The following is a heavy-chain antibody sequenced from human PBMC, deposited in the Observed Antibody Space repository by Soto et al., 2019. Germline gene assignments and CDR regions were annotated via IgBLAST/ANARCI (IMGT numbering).Heavy chain of an antibody. CDR3: ARVDSSGYYAFDI. V-gene: IGHV1-18*01. Sequence: GASVKVSCKASGYTFTSYGISWVRHAPGQGPEWMGWISAYNGNTNYAQKLQGRVTMTTDTSTSTAYMELRSLRSDDTAVYYCARVDSSGYYAFDIWGQGTMVTVSS. J-gene: IGHJ3*02. D-gene: IGHD3-22*01. CDR2: ISAYNGNT. CDR1: GYTFTSYG.